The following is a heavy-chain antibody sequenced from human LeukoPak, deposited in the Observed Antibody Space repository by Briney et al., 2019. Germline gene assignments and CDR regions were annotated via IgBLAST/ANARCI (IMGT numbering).Heavy chain of an antibody. CDR3: AKGTNLVDPATSN. CDR1: GFTFSSYA. J-gene: IGHJ4*02. D-gene: IGHD2-2*01. V-gene: IGHV3-23*01. Sequence: GGSLRLSCAAFGFTFSSYAMSWVRQAPRKGLEWVSAIIGSGGSTYYADSVKGRFTISRDNSKNTHYLQMNSLWAEDTAVYWCAKGTNLVDPATSNWGQGTLVTVSS. CDR2: IIGSGGST.